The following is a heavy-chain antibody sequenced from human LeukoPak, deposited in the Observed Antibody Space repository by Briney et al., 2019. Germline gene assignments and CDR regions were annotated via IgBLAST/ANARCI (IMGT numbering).Heavy chain of an antibody. CDR3: AKTTFGYSSGRSPGWPVDY. J-gene: IGHJ4*02. CDR1: GFTFNSHA. D-gene: IGHD6-19*01. Sequence: PGGSLRLSCAASGFTFNSHAMYWVRQAPGKGLEWVSGIFGSGGSSYYAESVRGRFTISRDNSKNTVYLQMNSLRDEDTAVYYCAKTTFGYSSGRSPGWPVDYWGQGTVVTVSS. V-gene: IGHV3-23*01. CDR2: IFGSGGSS.